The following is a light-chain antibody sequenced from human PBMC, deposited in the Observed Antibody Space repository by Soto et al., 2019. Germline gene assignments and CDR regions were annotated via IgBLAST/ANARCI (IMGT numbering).Light chain of an antibody. CDR1: QIIPASY. CDR2: GAS. J-gene: IGKJ2*01. V-gene: IGKV3-20*01. CDR3: QHFGTSPPYT. Sequence: EIVLTQSPGTLSLSPGERVTLSCRASQIIPASYLAWYQQKPGQAPRLLIYGASGRATGVPGRFSGSGSGTEFTLTISRLEPEDFVVYCCQHFGTSPPYTFGQGTKLEI.